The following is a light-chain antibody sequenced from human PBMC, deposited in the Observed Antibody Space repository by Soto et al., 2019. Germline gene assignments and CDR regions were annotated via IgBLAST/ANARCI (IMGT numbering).Light chain of an antibody. V-gene: IGKV2-28*01. CDR3: MQALQTPKT. CDR1: QSLLQSNGYNY. J-gene: IGKJ2*01. CDR2: VGS. Sequence: DIVMTQFPLSLPVTPGEPASISCRSSQSLLQSNGYNYLDWYLQKPGQSPQVLIYVGSNRASGVPDRFSGSGSGTDFTPKISRVEAEDVGVYYCMQALQTPKTFGQGTKLEIK.